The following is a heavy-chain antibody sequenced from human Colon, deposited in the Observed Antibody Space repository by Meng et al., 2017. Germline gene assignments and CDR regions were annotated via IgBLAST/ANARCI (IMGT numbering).Heavy chain of an antibody. D-gene: IGHD3-22*01. V-gene: IGHV4-4*02. Sequence: QGQLLESGPGIVKPSETLSLTCAVSGGSISRSDWWSWVRQPPGKGLEWIGETSHSGSTNYSPSLKSRVTISLDKSKNQLSLKLNSVTAADTAVYYCASSDYYRSDYWGQGTLVTVSS. CDR1: GGSISRSDW. J-gene: IGHJ4*02. CDR2: TSHSGST. CDR3: ASSDYYRSDY.